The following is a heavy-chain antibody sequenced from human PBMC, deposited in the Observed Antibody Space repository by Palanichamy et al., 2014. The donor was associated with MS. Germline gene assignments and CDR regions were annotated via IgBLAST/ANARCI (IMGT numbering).Heavy chain of an antibody. V-gene: IGHV3-73*02. J-gene: IGHJ4*02. Sequence: EVQLVESGGGLVQPGGSLKLSCAASGFTFSGSAMHWVRQASGKGLEWVGRIRSKANGYATAYAASVKGRFTISRDDSKNTAYLQMNSLKTEDTAVYYCTSIGEYYYDSSGYYKEIDYWGQGTLVTVSS. CDR3: TSIGEYYYDSSGYYKEIDY. D-gene: IGHD3-22*01. CDR1: GFTFSGSA. CDR2: IRSKANGYAT.